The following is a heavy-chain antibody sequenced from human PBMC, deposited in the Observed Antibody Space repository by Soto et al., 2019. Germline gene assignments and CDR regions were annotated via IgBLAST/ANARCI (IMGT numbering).Heavy chain of an antibody. Sequence: SLTLSCAASGFTFSTYCSNWVRQAPGKGLEWVSSISSTSNYIYYADSVKGRFNISRDNARNSVYLQMNSLRVDDTAVYYCARDKWGDTSGFFDYWGHGTRVTVSS. J-gene: IGHJ4*01. CDR1: GFTFSTYC. D-gene: IGHD3-22*01. CDR2: ISSTSNYI. V-gene: IGHV3-21*01. CDR3: ARDKWGDTSGFFDY.